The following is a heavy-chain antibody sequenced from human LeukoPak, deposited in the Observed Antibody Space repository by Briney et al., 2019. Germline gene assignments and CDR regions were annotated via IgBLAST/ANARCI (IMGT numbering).Heavy chain of an antibody. CDR1: GGTFSSYA. CDR3: AREAYGVPLDY. Sequence: GASVKVSCKASGGTFSSYAISWVRQAPGQGLEWMGGIIPIFGTANYAQKFQGRVTMTRDTSTSTVYMELSSLRSEDTAVYYCAREAYGVPLDYWGQGTLVTVSS. CDR2: IIPIFGTA. V-gene: IGHV1-69*05. J-gene: IGHJ4*02. D-gene: IGHD3-10*01.